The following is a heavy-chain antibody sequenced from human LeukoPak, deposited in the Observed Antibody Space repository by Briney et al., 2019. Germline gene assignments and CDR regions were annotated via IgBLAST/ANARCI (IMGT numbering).Heavy chain of an antibody. Sequence: ASVKVSCTASGYTFTSYGISWVRQAPGQGLEWMGWISAYNGNTNYAQKLQGRVTMTTDTSTSTAYMELRSLRSDDTAVYYCARNPLYDYVWGRYFDYWGQGTLVTVSS. CDR3: ARNPLYDYVWGRYFDY. J-gene: IGHJ4*02. D-gene: IGHD3-16*01. V-gene: IGHV1-18*01. CDR1: GYTFTSYG. CDR2: ISAYNGNT.